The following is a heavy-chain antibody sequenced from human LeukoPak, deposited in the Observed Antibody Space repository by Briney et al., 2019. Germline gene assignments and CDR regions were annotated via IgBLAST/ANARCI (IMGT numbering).Heavy chain of an antibody. CDR3: ARMTADAFDI. D-gene: IGHD2-21*02. J-gene: IGHJ3*02. CDR2: IYYSGST. V-gene: IGHV4-39*01. CDR1: GGSISSSSYY. Sequence: SETLSLTCTASGGSISSSSYYWGWIRQPPGKGLEWIGSIYYSGSTYYNPSLKSRVTISVDTSKNQFSLKLSSVTAADTAVYYCARMTADAFDIWGQGTMVTVSS.